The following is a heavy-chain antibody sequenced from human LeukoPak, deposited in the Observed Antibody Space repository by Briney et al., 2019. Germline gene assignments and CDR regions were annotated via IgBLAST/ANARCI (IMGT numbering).Heavy chain of an antibody. D-gene: IGHD2-2*01. J-gene: IGHJ4*02. CDR2: ISIIGGTT. Sequence: GGSLRPSCAASGFTFSSYAMTWVRQAPGKGLEWVSGISIIGGTTYYADSVKGRFTISRDNSKNTLYLQMNSLRAEDTAVYYCATVTSDPLFDYWGQGTLVTVSS. V-gene: IGHV3-23*01. CDR1: GFTFSSYA. CDR3: ATVTSDPLFDY.